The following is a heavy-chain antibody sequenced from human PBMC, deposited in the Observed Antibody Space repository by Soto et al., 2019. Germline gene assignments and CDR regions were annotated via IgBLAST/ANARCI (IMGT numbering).Heavy chain of an antibody. D-gene: IGHD2-15*01. CDR2: IESGGST. V-gene: IGHV3-53*01. CDR3: AKDLGPLRLLNYYFYGLDV. J-gene: IGHJ6*02. CDR1: GFTVSSTY. Sequence: SGGSLRLSCNASGFTVSSTYMIWVRQAPGMGLEWVAVIESGGSTHYADSVKGRFTISRDIPKNMIYLQLHTLRAEDTAVYYCAKDLGPLRLLNYYFYGLDVWSQGTTVTVSS.